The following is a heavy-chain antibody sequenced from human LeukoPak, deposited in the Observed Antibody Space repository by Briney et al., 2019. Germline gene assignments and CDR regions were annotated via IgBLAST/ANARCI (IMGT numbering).Heavy chain of an antibody. CDR2: IYFSGST. CDR3: AREELWQWLVIDY. Sequence: SETLSLTCTVSGDSISSANYYWGWVRQPPGKGLEWIGSIYFSGSTYYNPSLKSRVTISVETSKVQFSLKLSSVTAADTAVYYCAREELWQWLVIDYWGQGTLVTVSS. CDR1: GDSISSANYY. D-gene: IGHD6-19*01. J-gene: IGHJ4*02. V-gene: IGHV4-39*07.